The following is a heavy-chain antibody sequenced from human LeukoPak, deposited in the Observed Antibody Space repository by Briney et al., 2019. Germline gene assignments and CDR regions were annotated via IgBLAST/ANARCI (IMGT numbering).Heavy chain of an antibody. J-gene: IGHJ4*02. CDR2: INLSGGST. D-gene: IGHD2-8*01. CDR1: GYTFTSYH. V-gene: IGHV1-46*01. CDR3: ARDYVDDIPMIKDY. Sequence: ASVKVSCKASGYTFTSYHMHWVRQAPGQGLEWMGKINLSGGSTTYAQKFQGKVTMTRDTSTSTVYMELSSLRSEDTAVYYCARDYVDDIPMIKDYWGQGTLVTVSS.